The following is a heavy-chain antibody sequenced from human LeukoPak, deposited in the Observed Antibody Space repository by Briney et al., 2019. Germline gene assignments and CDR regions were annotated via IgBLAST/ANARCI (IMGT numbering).Heavy chain of an antibody. J-gene: IGHJ4*02. CDR1: GFTFSSYA. V-gene: IGHV3-23*01. CDR2: ISGSGVTT. D-gene: IGHD2-2*01. Sequence: GGSLRLSCAASGFTFSSYAMNWVRRAPGKGLEWVSAISGSGVTTYYADSVKGRFTISRDNSKNTLYLQMNSLRAEDTAVYYCAKGAYCSSTRCYGEGYFDYWGQGTLVTVSS. CDR3: AKGAYCSSTRCYGEGYFDY.